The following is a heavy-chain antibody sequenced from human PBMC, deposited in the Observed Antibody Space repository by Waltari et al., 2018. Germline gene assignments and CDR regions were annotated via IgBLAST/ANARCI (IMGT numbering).Heavy chain of an antibody. V-gene: IGHV3-23*01. D-gene: IGHD1-20*01. CDR3: AKPFYNWDDPLDS. CDR1: GSSLCRGA. Sequence: EVPLLESGGDFVQPGGSLRLSCAIPGSSLCRGAINWVRQAPGTGLEWVAAISVSDDTYYALSVNGRFTISRDTSRNTVYLHMNSLRAEDTAVYYCAKPFYNWDDPLDSWGQGTLVTVSS. J-gene: IGHJ4*02. CDR2: ISVSDDT.